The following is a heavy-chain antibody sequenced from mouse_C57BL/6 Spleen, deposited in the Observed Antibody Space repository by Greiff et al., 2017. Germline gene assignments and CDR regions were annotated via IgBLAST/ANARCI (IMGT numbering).Heavy chain of an antibody. J-gene: IGHJ4*01. Sequence: EVQLQQSGAELVRPGASVKLSCTASGFNIKDDYMHWVKQRPEQGLEWIGWIDPENGDTEYASKFQGKATITADTSSNTAYLQLSSLTSEDTAVYYCTTGITTVVDSYYAMDYWGQGTSVTVSS. D-gene: IGHD1-1*01. V-gene: IGHV14-4*01. CDR2: IDPENGDT. CDR3: TTGITTVVDSYYAMDY. CDR1: GFNIKDDY.